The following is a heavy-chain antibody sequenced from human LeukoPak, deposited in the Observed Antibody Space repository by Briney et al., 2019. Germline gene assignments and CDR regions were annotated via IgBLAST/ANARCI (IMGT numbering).Heavy chain of an antibody. CDR3: ARARYRSYFNWFDP. CDR2: INDIGST. CDR1: GGSFSGYY. J-gene: IGHJ5*02. Sequence: SETLSLTCAVYGGSFSGYYWSWIRQPPGKGLEWIGEINDIGSTNYNPSLKSRVAISVDTPKNQFSLKLSSLTAADTAVYYCARARYRSYFNWFDPWGQGTLVTVSS. V-gene: IGHV4-34*01. D-gene: IGHD3-10*01.